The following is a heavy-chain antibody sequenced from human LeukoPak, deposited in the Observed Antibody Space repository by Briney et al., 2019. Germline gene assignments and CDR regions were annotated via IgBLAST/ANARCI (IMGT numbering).Heavy chain of an antibody. D-gene: IGHD4-17*01. CDR1: GFTFSTYA. V-gene: IGHV3-23*01. J-gene: IGHJ4*02. CDR2: IRGSDGST. Sequence: GESLRLSCAASGFTFSTYALSWVRQAPGKGLEWVSSIRGSDGSTYYADSVKGRFAISRDNSKNTLYLQMNSLRAEDTAVYYCAKDVYGDYGGLDYWGQGTLVTVSS. CDR3: AKDVYGDYGGLDY.